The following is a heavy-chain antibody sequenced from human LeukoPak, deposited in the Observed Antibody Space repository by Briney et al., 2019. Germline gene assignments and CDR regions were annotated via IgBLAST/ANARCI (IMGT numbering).Heavy chain of an antibody. D-gene: IGHD6-13*01. V-gene: IGHV3-48*03. CDR1: GFTFSSYE. CDR3: AKDSGEYSSSWYEDY. J-gene: IGHJ4*02. Sequence: GGSLRLSCAASGFTFSSYEMNWVRQAPGKGLEWVSYISSSGSTIYYADSVKGRFTISRDNSKNTLYLQMNSLRAEDTAVYYCAKDSGEYSSSWYEDYWGQGTLVTVSS. CDR2: ISSSGSTI.